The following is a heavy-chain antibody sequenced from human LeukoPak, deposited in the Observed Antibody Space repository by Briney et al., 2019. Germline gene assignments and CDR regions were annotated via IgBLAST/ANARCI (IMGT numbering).Heavy chain of an antibody. CDR2: INHSGST. D-gene: IGHD1-26*01. CDR1: GGSFSGHY. J-gene: IGHJ5*02. CDR3: ARGMVGATNNWFDP. V-gene: IGHV4-34*01. Sequence: SETLSLTCAVYGGSFSGHYWSWIRQPPGKGLEWIGEINHSGSTNYNPSLKSRVTISVDTSKNQFSLKLSSVTAADTAVYYCARGMVGATNNWFDPWGQGTLVTVSS.